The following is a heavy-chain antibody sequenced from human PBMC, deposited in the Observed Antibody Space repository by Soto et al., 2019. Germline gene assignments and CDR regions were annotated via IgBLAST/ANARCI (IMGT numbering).Heavy chain of an antibody. J-gene: IGHJ4*02. CDR3: ASSGRYFAVDS. D-gene: IGHD1-26*01. Sequence: PGGSLRLSCAASGFTFSTYGMSWVRQAPGKGLEWVSAMSASGDHTYYADSVRGRFTISRDNSKNKLYLQMDSLRVEDTALYYCASSGRYFAVDSWGQGTLVTVYS. CDR1: GFTFSTYG. CDR2: MSASGDHT. V-gene: IGHV3-23*01.